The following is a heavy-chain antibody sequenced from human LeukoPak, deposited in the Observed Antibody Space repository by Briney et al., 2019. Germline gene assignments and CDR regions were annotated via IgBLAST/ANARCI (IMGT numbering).Heavy chain of an antibody. Sequence: SETLSLTCTVSGGSISSSSYYWGWIRQPPGKGLEWIGSIYYSGSTYYNPSLKSRVTISVDTSKNQFSLKLSSVTAADTAVYCCARLQGGSYYEIDYWGQGTLVTVSS. D-gene: IGHD1-26*01. CDR2: IYYSGST. V-gene: IGHV4-39*01. CDR1: GGSISSSSYY. J-gene: IGHJ4*02. CDR3: ARLQGGSYYEIDY.